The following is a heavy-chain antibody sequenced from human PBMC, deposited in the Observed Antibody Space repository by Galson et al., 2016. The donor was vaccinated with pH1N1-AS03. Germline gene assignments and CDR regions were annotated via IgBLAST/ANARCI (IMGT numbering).Heavy chain of an antibody. CDR3: ARKYYFDY. J-gene: IGHJ4*02. CDR1: GYIFNTFY. V-gene: IGHV1-46*02. Sequence: SVKVSCKASGYIFNTFYIHWLRQAPGQGLEWMGIIDLNGGSTTYAQKFQGRLTVTSDTSARTVYMELHRLTSDDTAVYYCARKYYFDYWGQGTLVTVSS. CDR2: IDLNGGST.